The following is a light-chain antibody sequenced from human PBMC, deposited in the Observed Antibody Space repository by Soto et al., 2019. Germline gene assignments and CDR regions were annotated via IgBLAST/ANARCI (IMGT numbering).Light chain of an antibody. CDR2: DVS. V-gene: IGLV2-14*01. CDR1: SSDVGGYNY. Sequence: QSALTQPASVSGSPGQSITISCTGTSSDVGGYNYVSWYQQHPGKAPKLMNYDVSNRPSGVSNRFSGSKSGNTASLTISGLQAEDEADYYCSSYTSSSTLYVFGTGTKLTVL. CDR3: SSYTSSSTLYV. J-gene: IGLJ1*01.